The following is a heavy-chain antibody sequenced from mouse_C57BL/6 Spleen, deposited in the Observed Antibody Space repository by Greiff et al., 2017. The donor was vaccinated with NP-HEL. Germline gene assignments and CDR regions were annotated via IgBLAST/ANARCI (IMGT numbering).Heavy chain of an antibody. CDR3: ARWVYSKGYFDY. CDR2: IDPSDSYT. CDR1: GYTFTSYW. V-gene: IGHV1-69*01. D-gene: IGHD2-5*01. J-gene: IGHJ2*01. Sequence: QVQLQQSGAELVMPGASVKLSCKASGYTFTSYWMHWVKQRPGQGLEWIGEIDPSDSYTNYNQKFKGKSTLTVDKSSSTAYMQLSSLTSEDSAVYYCARWVYSKGYFDYWGQGTTLTVSS.